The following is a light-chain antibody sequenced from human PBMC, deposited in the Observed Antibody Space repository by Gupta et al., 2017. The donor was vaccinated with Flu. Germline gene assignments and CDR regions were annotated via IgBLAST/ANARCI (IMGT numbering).Light chain of an antibody. V-gene: IGKV1-39*01. J-gene: IGKJ4*01. CDR2: GAS. Sequence: DIQMTQSPSSLSASVGDRVTITCRATPSISTYLHWYQQKPGKAPKLLVYGASTLQSGVPSRFSGSGSGTDFTLTISSLQPEDFATYYCQQSYSSPLLTFGGGTKVEIK. CDR1: PSISTY. CDR3: QQSYSSPLLT.